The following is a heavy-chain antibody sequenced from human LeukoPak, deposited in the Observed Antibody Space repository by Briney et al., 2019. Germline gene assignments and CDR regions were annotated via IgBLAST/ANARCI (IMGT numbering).Heavy chain of an antibody. D-gene: IGHD3-10*01. V-gene: IGHV4-39*07. CDR3: ARGRRFGELSSGNWFDP. CDR1: GGSISSSTYY. CDR2: IYYSGST. Sequence: SETLSLTCTVSGGSISSSTYYWGWIRQPPGKGLEWIGSIYYSGSTYYNPSLKSRVTISVDTSKNQFSLKLSSVTAADTAVYYCARGRRFGELSSGNWFDPWGQGTLVTVSS. J-gene: IGHJ5*02.